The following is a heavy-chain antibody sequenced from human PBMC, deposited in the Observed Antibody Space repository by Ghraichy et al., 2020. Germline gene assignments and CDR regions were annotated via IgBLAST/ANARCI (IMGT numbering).Heavy chain of an antibody. J-gene: IGHJ5*02. D-gene: IGHD6-13*01. CDR3: ASNIGWAQEQLVLS. V-gene: IGHV4-59*08. CDR1: GGSISSYY. CDR2: IYYSGST. Sequence: SETLSLTCTVSGGSISSYYWSWIRQPPGKGLEWIGYIYYSGSTNYNPSLKSRVTISVDTSKNQFSLKLSSVTAADTAVYYCASNIGWAQEQLVLSWGQGTLVTVSS.